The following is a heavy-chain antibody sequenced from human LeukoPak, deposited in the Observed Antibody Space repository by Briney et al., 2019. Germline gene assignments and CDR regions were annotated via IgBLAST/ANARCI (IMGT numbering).Heavy chain of an antibody. CDR3: ARSRVGPTDGGGFDY. CDR2: IYYSGST. V-gene: IGHV4-39*01. J-gene: IGHJ4*02. CDR1: SGSISSSSFY. D-gene: IGHD1-26*01. Sequence: PSETLSLTCTVSSGSISSSSFYWGWIRQPPGKGLEWIGSIYYSGSTYYNPSLKSRFTISVDTFKNQFSLERISVTAADTAVYYCARSRVGPTDGGGFDYWGQGTLVTVSS.